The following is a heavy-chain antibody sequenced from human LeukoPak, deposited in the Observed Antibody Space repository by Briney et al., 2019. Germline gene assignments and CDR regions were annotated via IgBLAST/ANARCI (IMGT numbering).Heavy chain of an antibody. V-gene: IGHV3-7*01. Sequence: QSGGSLRLSCAASGFTFSSYWMSWVRQAPGKGLEWVANIKQDGSEKYYVDSVKGRFTISRDNAKNSLYLQMNSLRAEDTAVYYCARARGIAVAGTVYYFDYWGQGTLVTVSS. D-gene: IGHD6-19*01. CDR1: GFTFSSYW. J-gene: IGHJ4*02. CDR2: IKQDGSEK. CDR3: ARARGIAVAGTVYYFDY.